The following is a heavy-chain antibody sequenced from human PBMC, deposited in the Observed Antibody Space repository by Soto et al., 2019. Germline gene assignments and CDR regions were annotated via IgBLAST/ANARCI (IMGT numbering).Heavy chain of an antibody. V-gene: IGHV1-18*04. CDR1: GYTFTSYG. Sequence: EASVKVSCKASGYTFTSYGISWVRQAPGQGLEWMGWISAYNGNTNYAQKLQGRVTMTTDTSTTTAYMELSSLTSEDTAVYYCATGSFTSTGGRIGYHYNAMDVWGQGTTVTVSS. J-gene: IGHJ6*02. D-gene: IGHD2-2*01. CDR3: ATGSFTSTGGRIGYHYNAMDV. CDR2: ISAYNGNT.